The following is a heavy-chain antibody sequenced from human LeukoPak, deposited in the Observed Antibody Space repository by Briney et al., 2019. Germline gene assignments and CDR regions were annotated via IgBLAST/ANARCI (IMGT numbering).Heavy chain of an antibody. V-gene: IGHV4-61*02. Sequence: PSETLSLTCTVSGGSISSVNNYWSWIRQPAGKGLEWIGRIYTSGSTNCNPSLKSRVTISVDTSKNQFSLKLSSVTAADTAVYYCARDLGWFGELFYWGQGTLVTVSS. CDR3: ARDLGWFGELFY. CDR2: IYTSGST. J-gene: IGHJ4*02. CDR1: GGSISSVNNY. D-gene: IGHD3-10*01.